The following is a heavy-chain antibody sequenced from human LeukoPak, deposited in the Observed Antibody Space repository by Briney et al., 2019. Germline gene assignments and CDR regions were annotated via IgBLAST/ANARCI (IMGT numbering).Heavy chain of an antibody. J-gene: IGHJ4*02. D-gene: IGHD3-10*01. Sequence: GTSVKVSCKASGYTFSNYGITWVRRAPGQGLEWMGTISGHNGDVNYAPKFQGRVTMTTDTSATTAYMELRSLRFDDTAVYYCARYNSLLRGVTTSDYWGQGTLVTVSS. CDR2: ISGHNGDV. CDR3: ARYNSLLRGVTTSDY. V-gene: IGHV1-18*01. CDR1: GYTFSNYG.